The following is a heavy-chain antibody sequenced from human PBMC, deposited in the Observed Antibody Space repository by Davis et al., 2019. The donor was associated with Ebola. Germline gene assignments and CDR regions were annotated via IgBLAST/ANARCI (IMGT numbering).Heavy chain of an antibody. V-gene: IGHV3-64*01. Sequence: GESLKISCAASGFTFSSYAMHWVRQAPGKGLEYVSAISSNGGSTYYANSVKGRFTISRDNSKNTLYLQMGSLRAEDMAVYYCARGYGSGSYYYYGMDVWGQVTTVTVSS. CDR3: ARGYGSGSYYYYGMDV. CDR1: GFTFSSYA. D-gene: IGHD3-10*01. J-gene: IGHJ6*02. CDR2: ISSNGGST.